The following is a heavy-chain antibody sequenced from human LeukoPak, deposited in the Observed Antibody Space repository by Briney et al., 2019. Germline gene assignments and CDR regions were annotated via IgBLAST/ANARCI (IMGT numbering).Heavy chain of an antibody. CDR2: INHSGST. J-gene: IGHJ6*02. Sequence: SQTLSLTCTVSGGSISSGDYYWSWIRQPPGKGLEWIGEINHSGSTNYNPSLKSRVTISVDTSKNQFSLKLSSVTAADTAVYYCARGAHYYYGSGSYYNNRGRYYYYGMDVWGQGTTVTVSS. V-gene: IGHV4-30-4*01. CDR3: ARGAHYYYGSGSYYNNRGRYYYYGMDV. CDR1: GGSISSGDYY. D-gene: IGHD3-10*01.